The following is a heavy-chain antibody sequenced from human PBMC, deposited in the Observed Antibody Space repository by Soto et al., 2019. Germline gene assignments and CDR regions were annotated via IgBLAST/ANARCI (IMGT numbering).Heavy chain of an antibody. CDR1: GYTFISYG. CDR2: ISAYNGNT. J-gene: IGHJ3*02. Sequence: ASVKVSCKASGYTFISYGISWVRQAPGQGLEWMGWISAYNGNTNYAQKLQGRVTMTTDTSTSTAYMELRSLRSDDTAVYYCARDRAAAGPHDAFDIWGQGTMVTVSS. V-gene: IGHV1-18*01. D-gene: IGHD6-13*01. CDR3: ARDRAAAGPHDAFDI.